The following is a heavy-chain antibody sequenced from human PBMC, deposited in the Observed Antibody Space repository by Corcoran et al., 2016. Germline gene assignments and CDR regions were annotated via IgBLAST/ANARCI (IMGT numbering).Heavy chain of an antibody. CDR3: ARDSGGYDLFRYYYAKDV. CDR2: IWYDGSNE. V-gene: IGHV3-33*01. D-gene: IGHD5-12*01. J-gene: IGHJ6*02. Sequence: QVQLVESGGGVVQPGRSLDLSCAASGFTFSTYGMHWVRQAPGKGLEWVAVIWYDGSNEYYADSVKGRFTISRDNSKNTLYLQMNSLRAEDTAVYYCARDSGGYDLFRYYYAKDVWGQGTTVTVSS. CDR1: GFTFSTYG.